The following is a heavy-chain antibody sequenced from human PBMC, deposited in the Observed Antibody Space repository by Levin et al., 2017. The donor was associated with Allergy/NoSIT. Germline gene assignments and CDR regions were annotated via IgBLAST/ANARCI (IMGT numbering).Heavy chain of an antibody. CDR2: IIPIFGTA. J-gene: IGHJ4*02. Sequence: AASVKVSCKASGGTFSSYAISWVRQAPGQGLEWMGGIIPIFGTANYAQKFQGRVTITADKSTSTAYMELSSLRSEDTAVYYCARTSHFSSYYFDYWGQGTLVTVSS. D-gene: IGHD3-3*02. CDR3: ARTSHFSSYYFDY. CDR1: GGTFSSYA. V-gene: IGHV1-69*06.